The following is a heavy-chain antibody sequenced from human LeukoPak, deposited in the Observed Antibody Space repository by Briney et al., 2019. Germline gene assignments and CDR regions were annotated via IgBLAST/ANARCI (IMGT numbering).Heavy chain of an antibody. CDR3: TRNLSTHDY. Sequence: GGSLRLSCTASGFTFGDYGMSWVRQAPGKGLEWVGFIRSKAYGGTTEYAASAKGRFTISRDDSKSIAYLQMNSLKTEDTAVYYCTRNLSTHDYWGQGTLVTVSS. CDR2: IRSKAYGGTT. D-gene: IGHD2/OR15-2a*01. V-gene: IGHV3-49*04. CDR1: GFTFGDYG. J-gene: IGHJ4*02.